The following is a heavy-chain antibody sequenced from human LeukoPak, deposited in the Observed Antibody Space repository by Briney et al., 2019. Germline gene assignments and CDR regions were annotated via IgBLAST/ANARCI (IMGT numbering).Heavy chain of an antibody. CDR2: ISSNGGST. Sequence: GGSLRLSCSASGFTFSSYAMHWVRQAPGKGLEYVSAISSNGGSTYYADSVKGRFTTSRDNSKNTLYLQMSSLRAEDTAVYYCVKGGVVVIYYFDYWGQGTLVTVSS. V-gene: IGHV3-64D*06. D-gene: IGHD3-22*01. CDR3: VKGGVVVIYYFDY. CDR1: GFTFSSYA. J-gene: IGHJ4*02.